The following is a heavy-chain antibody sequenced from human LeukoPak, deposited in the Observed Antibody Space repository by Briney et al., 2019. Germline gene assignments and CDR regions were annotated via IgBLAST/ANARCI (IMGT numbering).Heavy chain of an antibody. J-gene: IGHJ6*03. V-gene: IGHV1-69*04. Sequence: ASVKVSCKASGGTFSSYAISWVRQAPGQGLEWMGRIIPILGIANYAQKFQGRVTITADKSTSTAYMELSSLRSEDTAVYYCARGIPYCSSTSCYYYYYYMDVWGKGTTVTVSS. CDR3: ARGIPYCSSTSCYYYYYYMDV. CDR2: IIPILGIA. CDR1: GGTFSSYA. D-gene: IGHD2-2*01.